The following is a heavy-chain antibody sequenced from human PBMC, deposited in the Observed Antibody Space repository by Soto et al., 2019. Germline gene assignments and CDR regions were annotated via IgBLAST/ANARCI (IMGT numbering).Heavy chain of an antibody. D-gene: IGHD6-19*01. Sequence: GGSLRLSCAASGFTVSSNYMSWVRQAPGKGLEWVSVIYSGGSTYYADSVKGRFTTSRDNSKNTLYLQMNSLRAEDTAVYYCASFYSSGWLFFDYWGQGPLVTASS. CDR2: IYSGGST. V-gene: IGHV3-53*01. CDR1: GFTVSSNY. CDR3: ASFYSSGWLFFDY. J-gene: IGHJ4*02.